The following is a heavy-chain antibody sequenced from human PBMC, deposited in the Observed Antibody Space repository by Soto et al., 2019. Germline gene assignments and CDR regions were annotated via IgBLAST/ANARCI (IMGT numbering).Heavy chain of an antibody. Sequence: GASVKVSCKASGGNFASYAIFWVRQAPGQGLEWMGGIIPIFGTPTYAQKFQAGVTIKADKPTNKAYMEMNSLRFEDTAVYYCARSEGGYFYGMDVWGQGTTVTVSS. D-gene: IGHD3-9*01. V-gene: IGHV1-69*06. CDR1: GGNFASYA. J-gene: IGHJ6*02. CDR3: ARSEGGYFYGMDV. CDR2: IIPIFGTP.